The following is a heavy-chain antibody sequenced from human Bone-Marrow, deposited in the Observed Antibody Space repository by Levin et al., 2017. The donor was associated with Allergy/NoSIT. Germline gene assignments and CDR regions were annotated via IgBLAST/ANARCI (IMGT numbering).Heavy chain of an antibody. CDR3: VRSDGGYCSSVSCYSFDL. CDR2: ISSTGSFT. Sequence: GESLKISCAASGFTFRDHHMSWIRQAPGKGLEWVSYISSTGSFTNSADSVKGRFTSSRDNAKNSLYLQMNSLRAEDTAVYYCVRSDGGYCSSVSCYSFDLWGKGTLVTVSS. V-gene: IGHV3-11*03. D-gene: IGHD2-2*01. CDR1: GFTFRDHH. J-gene: IGHJ4*02.